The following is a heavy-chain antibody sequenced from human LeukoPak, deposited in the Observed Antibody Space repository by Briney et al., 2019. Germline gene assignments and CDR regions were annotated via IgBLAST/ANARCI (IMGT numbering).Heavy chain of an antibody. V-gene: IGHV3-30*18. CDR3: AKRDYYDSSGSYSYYGMDV. CDR1: GFTFSSYG. CDR2: ISYDGSNK. J-gene: IGHJ6*02. D-gene: IGHD3-22*01. Sequence: PGGSLRLSCAASGFTFSSYGMHWVRQAPGKGLEWVAVISYDGSNKYYADSVKGRFTISRDNSKNTLYLQMNSLRAEDTAVYYCAKRDYYDSSGSYSYYGMDVWGQGPTVTVSS.